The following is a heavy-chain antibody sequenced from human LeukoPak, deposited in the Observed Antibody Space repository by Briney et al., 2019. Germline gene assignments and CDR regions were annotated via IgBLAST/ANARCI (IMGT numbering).Heavy chain of an antibody. CDR2: IKEDGSEK. V-gene: IGHV3-7*01. CDR3: VRGLSGSYDY. D-gene: IGHD1-26*01. Sequence: PGGSLTLSCAASGFTFSSYWMNWVRQAPGKGLEWVANIKEDGSEKYYVDSVKGRFTISRDNAKNSLYLQMNSLRAEDTAVYYCVRGLSGSYDYWGQGTLVTVSS. CDR1: GFTFSSYW. J-gene: IGHJ4*02.